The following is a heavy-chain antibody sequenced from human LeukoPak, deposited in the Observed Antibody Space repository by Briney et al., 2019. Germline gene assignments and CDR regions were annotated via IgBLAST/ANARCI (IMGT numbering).Heavy chain of an antibody. D-gene: IGHD5-18*01. J-gene: IGHJ6*02. CDR2: ISAYNGNT. Sequence: ASVKVSFKASGYTFTSYGISWVRQAPGQGREWMGWISAYNGNTNYAQKLQGRVTMTTDTSTSTAYMELRSLRSDDTAVYYCARGNVDTAIYYYYGMDVWGQGTTVTVSS. V-gene: IGHV1-18*01. CDR3: ARGNVDTAIYYYYGMDV. CDR1: GYTFTSYG.